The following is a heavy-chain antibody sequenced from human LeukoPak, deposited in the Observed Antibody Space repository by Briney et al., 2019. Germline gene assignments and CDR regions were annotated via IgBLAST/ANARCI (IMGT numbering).Heavy chain of an antibody. CDR3: ARGPSRTFWSYSMVY. D-gene: IGHD3-10*01. CDR2: IIPIIGTA. V-gene: IGHV1-69*05. Sequence: SVKVSCKASGGTFSSYAISWVRQAPGQGLEWMGRIIPIIGTANYAQKFQGRVTITTDESTSTAYMELSSLRSEDTAVYYCARGPSRTFWSYSMVYWGQGTLVTVSS. CDR1: GGTFSSYA. J-gene: IGHJ4*02.